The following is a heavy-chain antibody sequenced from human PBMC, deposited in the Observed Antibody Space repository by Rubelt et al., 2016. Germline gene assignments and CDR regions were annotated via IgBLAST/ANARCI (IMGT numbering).Heavy chain of an antibody. J-gene: IGHJ4*02. CDR2: INHSGTT. Sequence: QVQLQLWGAGLLKPSETLSLTCAVYGGSFSGYYWSWIRQAPGKGLEWIGEINHSGTTNNNPSLKSRVTTSVDTSKNQFSPKLRSVTAADTAVYYCARRGFRRPDYYPLEYWGQGALVTVSS. V-gene: IGHV4-34*01. CDR1: GGSFSGYY. CDR3: ARRGFRRPDYYPLEY. D-gene: IGHD1-26*01.